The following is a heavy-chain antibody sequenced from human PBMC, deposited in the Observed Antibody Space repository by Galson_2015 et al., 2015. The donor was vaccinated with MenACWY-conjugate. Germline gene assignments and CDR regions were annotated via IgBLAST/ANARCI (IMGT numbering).Heavy chain of an antibody. Sequence: SLRLSCATSGLTLTNYGMHWVRQAPGKGLEWVSRIDRHGNTATYADSVKGRFTISRDNAKNTLYLHMNSLRVEDTAVYYCARDRRDNGIFLPGNVMDYWGQGTLVTVSP. D-gene: IGHD2/OR15-2a*01. V-gene: IGHV3-74*01. CDR1: GLTLTNYG. J-gene: IGHJ4*02. CDR3: ARDRRDNGIFLPGNVMDY. CDR2: IDRHGNTA.